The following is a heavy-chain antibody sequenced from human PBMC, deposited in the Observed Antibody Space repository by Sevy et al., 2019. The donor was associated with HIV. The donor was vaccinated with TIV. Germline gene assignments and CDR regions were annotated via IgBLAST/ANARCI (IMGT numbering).Heavy chain of an antibody. J-gene: IGHJ5*02. CDR1: GGSISSSSYY. D-gene: IGHD2-15*01. CDR2: IYYSGST. Sequence: SETLSLTCTVSGGSISSSSYYWGWIRQPPGKGLEWIGSIYYSGSTYYNPSLKSRVTISVATSKNQFSLKLSSVTAADTAVYYCARQNIVVVVAATYNWFDPWGQGTLVTVSS. CDR3: ARQNIVVVVAATYNWFDP. V-gene: IGHV4-39*01.